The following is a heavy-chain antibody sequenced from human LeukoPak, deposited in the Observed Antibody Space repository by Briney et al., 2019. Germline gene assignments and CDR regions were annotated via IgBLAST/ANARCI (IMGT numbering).Heavy chain of an antibody. CDR1: GGSISSYY. V-gene: IGHV4-4*07. Sequence: PSETLSLTCTVSGGSISSYYWSWIRQPAGKGLECIGRIYTSGSTNYNPSLKSRVTMSVDTSKNQFSLKLSSVTAADTAVYYCARGDYYDSSGYYYNWGQGTLVTVSS. CDR2: IYTSGST. D-gene: IGHD3-22*01. CDR3: ARGDYYDSSGYYYN. J-gene: IGHJ4*02.